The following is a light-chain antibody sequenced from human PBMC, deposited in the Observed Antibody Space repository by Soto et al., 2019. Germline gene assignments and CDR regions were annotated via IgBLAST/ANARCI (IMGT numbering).Light chain of an antibody. Sequence: QSVLTQPPSASGSPGQSVTISCTGTSSDVGGYNFVSWYQQHPGKAPKLMIFEVNKRPSGVPDRFSGSKSGNTASLTVSGLQAEDEADYYCSSYAGTNVVFGGGTK. V-gene: IGLV2-8*01. CDR3: SSYAGTNVV. CDR1: SSDVGGYNF. CDR2: EVN. J-gene: IGLJ2*01.